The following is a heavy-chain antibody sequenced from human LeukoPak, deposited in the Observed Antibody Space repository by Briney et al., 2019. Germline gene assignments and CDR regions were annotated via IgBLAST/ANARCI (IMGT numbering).Heavy chain of an antibody. CDR2: ISSSGNT. V-gene: IGHV3-23*01. Sequence: GGSLRLSCAASGFTFGRSAMTWVRQTPGKGLEWFSSISSSGNTYYVDSVKGRFTISRDNSKNMLYLQMNSLRVEDTAIYYCVKGRMSEDGLDFWGQGTLVTVSS. CDR3: VKGRMSEDGLDF. CDR1: GFTFGRSA. D-gene: IGHD5-24*01. J-gene: IGHJ4*02.